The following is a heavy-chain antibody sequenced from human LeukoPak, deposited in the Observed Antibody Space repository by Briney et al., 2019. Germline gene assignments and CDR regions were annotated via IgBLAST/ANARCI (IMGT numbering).Heavy chain of an antibody. V-gene: IGHV1-18*01. CDR1: GYTFSSYG. Sequence: ASVKVSCKGSGYTFSSYGLSWVRQAPGQGLEWMGWINAYNGHANYAQKFQGRVTMTTDTSTSTAYMELRSLTSDDTAVYYCARDLLSSWYYDSSGYNYWGQGTLVTVSS. CDR2: INAYNGHA. CDR3: ARDLLSSWYYDSSGYNY. D-gene: IGHD3-22*01. J-gene: IGHJ4*02.